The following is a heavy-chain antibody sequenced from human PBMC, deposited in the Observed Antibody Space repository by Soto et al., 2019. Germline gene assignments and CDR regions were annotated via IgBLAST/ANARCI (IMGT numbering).Heavy chain of an antibody. V-gene: IGHV4-59*08. D-gene: IGHD1-26*01. Sequence: SETLSLTCTVSGGSISNYYWTWIRQPPGKGLEWIGYIYYSGSTNYNPSLKSRVTISVDTSKNQFSLKLSSVTAAATAVYYCARLGIVGATPRDYWGQGALVTVSS. CDR2: IYYSGST. CDR3: ARLGIVGATPRDY. CDR1: GGSISNYY. J-gene: IGHJ4*02.